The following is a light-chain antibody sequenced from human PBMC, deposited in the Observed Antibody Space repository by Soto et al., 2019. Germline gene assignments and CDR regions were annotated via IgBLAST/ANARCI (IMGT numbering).Light chain of an antibody. Sequence: EIVMTQSPGTLSLSPGERATISCRASQVIGSRYLAWYHQKSGQAPRLLIYGASSRATGIPDRFSGSGSGTDFTLTISRLEPEDFGVYYCQQYSNWPGRTFGPGTKVDIK. CDR2: GAS. V-gene: IGKV3-20*01. J-gene: IGKJ3*01. CDR3: QQYSNWPGRT. CDR1: QVIGSRY.